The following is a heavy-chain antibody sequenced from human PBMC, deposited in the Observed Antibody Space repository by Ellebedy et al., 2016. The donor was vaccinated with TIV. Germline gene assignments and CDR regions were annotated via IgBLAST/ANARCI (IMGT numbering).Heavy chain of an antibody. CDR1: GFTFINAW. J-gene: IGHJ5*02. CDR2: IASNGDGGRS. CDR3: AIEWSRRFDP. V-gene: IGHV3-15*04. Sequence: GESLKISCAASGFTFINAWMSWVRQAPGKGLEWVGRIASNGDGGRSDYAAPVKGRFTIFSDDSKNTLFLQMNSLKIEDTGVYYCAIEWSRRFDPWGQGPRVTVSS. D-gene: IGHD2-15*01.